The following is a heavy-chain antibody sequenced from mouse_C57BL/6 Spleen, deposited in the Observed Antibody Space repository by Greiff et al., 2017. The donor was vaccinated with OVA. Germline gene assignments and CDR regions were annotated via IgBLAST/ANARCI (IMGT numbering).Heavy chain of an antibody. CDR2: IDPSDSET. V-gene: IGHV1-52*01. Sequence: VQLQQPGAELVRPGSSVKLSCKASGYTFTSYWMHWVKQRPIQGLEWIGNIDPSDSETHYNQKFKDKATLTVDKSSSTAYMQLSSLTSEDSAVYYCARDSSGYSAFAYWGQGTLVTVSA. CDR1: GYTFTSYW. CDR3: ARDSSGYSAFAY. D-gene: IGHD3-2*02. J-gene: IGHJ3*01.